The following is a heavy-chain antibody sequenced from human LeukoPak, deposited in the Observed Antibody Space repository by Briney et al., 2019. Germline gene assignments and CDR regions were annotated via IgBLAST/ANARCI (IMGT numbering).Heavy chain of an antibody. J-gene: IGHJ4*02. CDR1: GYSFATHW. V-gene: IGHV5-51*01. CDR2: IYPGDSET. D-gene: IGHD3-22*01. Sequence: GESLKISCKGSGYSFATHWIGWVRQMPGKGLEWMGIIYPGDSETRHSPSFQGQVTISADKSISTAYLQWSSLKASDTAMYYCAREFAEYYYDSSGYYEADYWGQGTLVTVSS. CDR3: AREFAEYYYDSSGYYEADY.